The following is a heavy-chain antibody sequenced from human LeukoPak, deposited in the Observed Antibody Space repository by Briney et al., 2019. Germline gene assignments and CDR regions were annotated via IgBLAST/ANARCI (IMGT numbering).Heavy chain of an antibody. Sequence: GGSLRLSCTASGFSLSRYWLSWVRQAPGKGLEWVANIKFDGNEKYYVDSVKGRFTISRDNAKNSLYLQMNSLRAEDTAVYYCARDKVVPAASFDYWGQGTLVTVSS. D-gene: IGHD2-2*01. CDR1: GFSLSRYW. CDR3: ARDKVVPAASFDY. J-gene: IGHJ4*02. V-gene: IGHV3-7*01. CDR2: IKFDGNEK.